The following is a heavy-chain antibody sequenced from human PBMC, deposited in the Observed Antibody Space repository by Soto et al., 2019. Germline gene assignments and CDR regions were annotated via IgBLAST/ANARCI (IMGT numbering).Heavy chain of an antibody. V-gene: IGHV1-18*01. J-gene: IGHJ6*02. D-gene: IGHD6-13*01. CDR2: INTYHGNT. CDR1: GYTFTNYG. CDR3: AGSPGYSASWGYFYYGMTL. Sequence: QVQLVQAGAELKKPGASVKVSCKASGYTFTNYGISWVRQAPGQGLEWMGWINTYHGNTKYAQKLQGRVTMTKDPSTSTAYMQLTSLRSDDTAVYYCAGSPGYSASWGYFYYGMTLWGQGTTVIVSS.